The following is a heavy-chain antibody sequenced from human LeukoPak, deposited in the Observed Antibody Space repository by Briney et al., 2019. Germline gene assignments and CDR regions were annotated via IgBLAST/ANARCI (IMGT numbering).Heavy chain of an antibody. J-gene: IGHJ5*02. V-gene: IGHV4-39*01. CDR2: VYYSGST. D-gene: IGHD2-8*01. Sequence: SETLSLTCTVSSGSIGSSSNYWGWIRQARGKGLEWIGNVYYSGSTFYNPSLKSRVTISVDTSKNQFSLKLRSVTAADTAIYYCARASFNVVFGNWFDPWGQGTLVTVSS. CDR3: ARASFNVVFGNWFDP. CDR1: SGSIGSSSNY.